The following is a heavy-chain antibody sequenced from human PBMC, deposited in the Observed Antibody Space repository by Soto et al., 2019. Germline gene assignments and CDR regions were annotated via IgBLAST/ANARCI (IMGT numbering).Heavy chain of an antibody. Sequence: KSSETLSLTCIVSGESISSSSYYWGWIRQPPGKGLGWIGSIYYSGRTYYNPSFKSRVTISIDTSKNQFPLKLSSVTATDTAVYYCARQRTTVVTQAYFDHWGQGALVTVSS. V-gene: IGHV4-39*01. CDR2: IYYSGRT. CDR3: ARQRTTVVTQAYFDH. J-gene: IGHJ4*02. D-gene: IGHD2-21*02. CDR1: GESISSSSYY.